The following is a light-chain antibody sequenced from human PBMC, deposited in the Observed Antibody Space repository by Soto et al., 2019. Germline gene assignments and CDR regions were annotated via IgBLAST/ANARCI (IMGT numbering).Light chain of an antibody. CDR1: SSDVGTYNY. CDR2: DVS. V-gene: IGLV2-11*01. Sequence: QSALTQPRSVSESPGQSVTISCTGTSSDVGTYNYVSWYQQHPGKAPKLMIYDVSKRPSGVPDRFSGSKSGNTDSLTISGLQAEDEADYYCCSYAGSYTLYVFGTGTKVTVL. J-gene: IGLJ1*01. CDR3: CSYAGSYTLYV.